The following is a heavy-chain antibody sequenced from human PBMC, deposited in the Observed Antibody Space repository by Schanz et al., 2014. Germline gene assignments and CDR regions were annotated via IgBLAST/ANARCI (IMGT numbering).Heavy chain of an antibody. J-gene: IGHJ4*02. Sequence: QVQLQESGPGLVKPSETLSLTCTVSGGSINNYYWNWIRQPAGKGLEWIGRIHGSGKTNYNPSLRSRVTMSGDTPKNQVSLNVWSLTAADTAVYYCARSRAPDPTWTFHLDSWGQGTLVTVSS. CDR1: GGSINNYY. V-gene: IGHV4-4*07. D-gene: IGHD3-10*01. CDR2: IHGSGKT. CDR3: ARSRAPDPTWTFHLDS.